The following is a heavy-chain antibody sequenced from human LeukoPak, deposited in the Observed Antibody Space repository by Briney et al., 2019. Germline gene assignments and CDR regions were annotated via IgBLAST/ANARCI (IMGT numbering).Heavy chain of an antibody. CDR3: AKFYDILTGYFDY. Sequence: GESLRLSCAASGFTFSSYAMSWVRQAPGKGLEWVSAISGSGGSTYYADSVKGRFTIPRDNSKNTLYLQMNSLRAEDTAVYYCAKFYDILTGYFDYWGQGTLVTVSS. CDR2: ISGSGGST. D-gene: IGHD3-9*01. CDR1: GFTFSSYA. V-gene: IGHV3-23*01. J-gene: IGHJ4*02.